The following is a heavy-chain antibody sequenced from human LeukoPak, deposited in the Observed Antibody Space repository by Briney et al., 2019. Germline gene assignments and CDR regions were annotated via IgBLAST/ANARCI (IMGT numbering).Heavy chain of an antibody. D-gene: IGHD2-15*01. J-gene: IGHJ1*01. Sequence: GGSLRLSCAASGFTFSSYAMSWVRQAPGKGLEWVSAISSSGGSTYYADSVKGRFTISRDNSKNTLYLQMNSLRAEDTAVYYCAKDQISGYCSGGSCYQIRFQHWGQGTLVTVSS. CDR2: ISSSGGST. V-gene: IGHV3-23*01. CDR3: AKDQISGYCSGGSCYQIRFQH. CDR1: GFTFSSYA.